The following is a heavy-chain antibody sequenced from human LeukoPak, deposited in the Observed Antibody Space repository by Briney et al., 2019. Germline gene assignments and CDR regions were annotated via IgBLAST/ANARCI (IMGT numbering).Heavy chain of an antibody. CDR3: ARVLVSSSWSPIDY. Sequence: ASVKVSCKASGYTFTSYAMNWVRQAPGQGPEWMGWINTNTGNPTYAQGFTGRFVFSLDTSVSTAYLQISSLKAEDTAVYYCARVLVSSSWSPIDYWGQGTLVTVSS. CDR2: INTNTGNP. D-gene: IGHD6-13*01. V-gene: IGHV7-4-1*02. J-gene: IGHJ4*02. CDR1: GYTFTSYA.